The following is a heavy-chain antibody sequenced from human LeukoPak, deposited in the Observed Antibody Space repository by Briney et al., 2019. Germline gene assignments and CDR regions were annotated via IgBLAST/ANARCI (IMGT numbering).Heavy chain of an antibody. V-gene: IGHV1-18*04. Sequence: ASVKVSCKASGYTFTGYFMHWVRQAPGQGLEWMGWISAYNGNTNYAQKLQGRVTMTTDTSTSTAYMELRSLRSDDTAVYYCAARVAGRARDAFDIWGQGTMVTVSS. CDR1: GYTFTGYF. CDR3: AARVAGRARDAFDI. J-gene: IGHJ3*02. CDR2: ISAYNGNT. D-gene: IGHD6-19*01.